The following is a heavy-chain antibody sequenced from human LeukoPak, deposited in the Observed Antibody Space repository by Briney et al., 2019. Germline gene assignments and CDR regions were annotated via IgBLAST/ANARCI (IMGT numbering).Heavy chain of an antibody. Sequence: PGGSLRLSCVVSGFSFSDSYMTWIRQPPGKGLEWIGEINHSGSTNYNPSLKSRVTISVDTSKNQFSLKLSSVTAADTAVYYCARSMIVVVGDAFDIWGQGTMVTVSS. J-gene: IGHJ3*02. CDR1: GFSFSDSY. CDR3: ARSMIVVVGDAFDI. D-gene: IGHD3-22*01. V-gene: IGHV4-34*01. CDR2: INHSGST.